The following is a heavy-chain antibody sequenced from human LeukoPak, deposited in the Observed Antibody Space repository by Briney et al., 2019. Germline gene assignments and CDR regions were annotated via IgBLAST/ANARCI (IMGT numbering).Heavy chain of an antibody. D-gene: IGHD3-3*01. J-gene: IGHJ6*03. CDR1: GFTFSSYA. V-gene: IGHV3-23*01. Sequence: PGGSLRLSCAASGFTFSSYAMSWVRQAPGKGLEWVSAISGSGGSTYYADSVKGRFTISRDNSKNTLYLQMNSLRAEDTAVYYCAKDPGWSAYYYYYYMDVWGKGTTVTVSS. CDR2: ISGSGGST. CDR3: AKDPGWSAYYYYYYMDV.